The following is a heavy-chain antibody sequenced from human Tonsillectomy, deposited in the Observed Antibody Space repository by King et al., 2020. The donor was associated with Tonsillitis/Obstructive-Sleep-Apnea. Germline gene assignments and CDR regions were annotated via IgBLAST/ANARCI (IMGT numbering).Heavy chain of an antibody. CDR3: ARRGGEFMYCSSSNWNPYYFDF. V-gene: IGHV5-51*01. J-gene: IGHJ4*02. Sequence: QLVQSGAEVKKPGESLKISCKGSGYSFTSYWIGWVRQMPGKGLEWMGIIYPGDSDTRYSPSFHGQVTISADKSISTAYLQWSSLKASDTAMYYCARRGGEFMYCSSSNWNPYYFDFWGQGTLVTVSS. CDR2: IYPGDSDT. CDR1: GYSFTSYW. D-gene: IGHD2-2*01.